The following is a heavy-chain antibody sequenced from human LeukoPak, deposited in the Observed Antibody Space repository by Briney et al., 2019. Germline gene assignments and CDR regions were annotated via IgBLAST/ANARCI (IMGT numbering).Heavy chain of an antibody. CDR3: ATGLTTGTTFDY. CDR1: GGSISSYY. J-gene: IGHJ4*02. D-gene: IGHD1-1*01. V-gene: IGHV4-59*01. CDR2: IYYSGST. Sequence: ETLSLTCTVSGGSISSYYWSWIRQPPGKGLEWIGYIYYSGSTNYNPSLKSRVTISVDTSKNQFSLKLSSVTAADTAVYYCATGLTTGTTFDYWGQGTLATVSS.